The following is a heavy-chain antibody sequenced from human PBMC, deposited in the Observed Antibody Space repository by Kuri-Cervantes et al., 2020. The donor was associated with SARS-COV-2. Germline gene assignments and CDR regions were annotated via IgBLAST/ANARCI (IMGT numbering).Heavy chain of an antibody. Sequence: GGSLRLSCSTSGFPFSTHGMHWVRQAPGKGPEWLAVISYDEKNKSYGASAKGRFTISRDNARKTLYLQMNSLRAEDTAVYYCASPPEYDSSGSPFDYWGQGTLVTVSS. CDR2: ISYDEKNK. CDR3: ASPPEYDSSGSPFDY. D-gene: IGHD3-22*01. V-gene: IGHV3-33*05. CDR1: GFPFSTHG. J-gene: IGHJ4*02.